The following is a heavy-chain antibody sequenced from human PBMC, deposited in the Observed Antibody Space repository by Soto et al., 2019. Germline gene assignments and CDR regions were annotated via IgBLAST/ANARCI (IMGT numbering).Heavy chain of an antibody. CDR3: AKDSGYDWGFDY. V-gene: IGHV3-30*18. Sequence: GSLRLSCAASGFTFSSYGMHWVRQAPGKGLEWVAVISYDGSNKYYADSVKGRFTISRDNSKNTLYLQMNSLRAEDTAVYYCAKDSGYDWGFDYWGQGTLVTVSS. CDR2: ISYDGSNK. CDR1: GFTFSSYG. D-gene: IGHD5-12*01. J-gene: IGHJ4*02.